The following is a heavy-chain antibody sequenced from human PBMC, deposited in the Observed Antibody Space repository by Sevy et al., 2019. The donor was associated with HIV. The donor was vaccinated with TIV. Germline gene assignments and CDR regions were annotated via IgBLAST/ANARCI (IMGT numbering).Heavy chain of an antibody. V-gene: IGHV3-53*04. CDR1: GFTVSSNY. D-gene: IGHD6-19*01. CDR3: ARDSSSGWYGDFDY. J-gene: IGHJ4*02. CDR2: IYSGGST. Sequence: GGSLRLSCAASGFTVSSNYMSWVRQAPGKGLEWVSVIYSGGSTYYADSVKGRFTISRHNSKNTLYLQMNSLRAEDTAVYYCARDSSSGWYGDFDYWGQGTLVTSPQ.